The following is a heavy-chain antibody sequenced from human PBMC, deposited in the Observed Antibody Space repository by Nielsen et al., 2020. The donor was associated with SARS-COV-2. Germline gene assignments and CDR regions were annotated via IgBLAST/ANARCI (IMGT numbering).Heavy chain of an antibody. CDR1: DYTFTSYG. V-gene: IGHV1-18*04. CDR3: ARDYCSSTSCYFYYYYYMDV. D-gene: IGHD2-2*01. J-gene: IGHJ6*03. Sequence: ASVKVSCKASDYTFTSYGISWVRQAPGQGLEWMGWISAYNGNTNYAQKLQGRVTMTTDTSTSTAYMELRSLRSDDTAVYYCARDYCSSTSCYFYYYYYMDVWGKGTTVTVSS. CDR2: ISAYNGNT.